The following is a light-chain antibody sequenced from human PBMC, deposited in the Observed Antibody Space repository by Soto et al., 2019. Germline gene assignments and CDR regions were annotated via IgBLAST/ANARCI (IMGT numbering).Light chain of an antibody. CDR2: GAS. CDR1: QSVSSNY. CDR3: QQYGSSPWT. J-gene: IGKJ1*01. Sequence: EIVLTQSPGTLSLSPGERATLSCRASQSVSSNYLAWYQQKPGQAPRPLIYGASSRATGIPDRFSGSGAGTDFTVTISRLESEDFAVYYGQQYGSSPWTFGQGTKVEIK. V-gene: IGKV3-20*01.